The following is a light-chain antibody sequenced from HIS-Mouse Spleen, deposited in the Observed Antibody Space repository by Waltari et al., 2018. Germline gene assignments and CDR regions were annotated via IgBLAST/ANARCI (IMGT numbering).Light chain of an antibody. Sequence: QSALTQPAFVSGSPGQSITISCTGTSSDVGGYNYVSWYQQHPGKAPKLMIYDVSNRPSGVSNRFSGSKSGNTASLTISGLQAEDEADYYCSSYTSSSFNVVFGGGTKLTVL. V-gene: IGLV2-14*03. CDR2: DVS. CDR1: SSDVGGYNY. J-gene: IGLJ2*01. CDR3: SSYTSSSFNVV.